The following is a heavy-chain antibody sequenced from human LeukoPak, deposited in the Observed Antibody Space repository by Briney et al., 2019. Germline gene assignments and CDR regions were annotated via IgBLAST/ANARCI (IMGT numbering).Heavy chain of an antibody. CDR3: ARGGSDHGEYFQH. Sequence: PSETLSLTCTVSGGSISGYYWSWIRQPPGKGLESIGYIHYSGSTNYNPSLKSRVTISVDTSNNQFSLKVSSVTAADTAVYYCARGGSDHGEYFQHWGQGTLVTVSS. D-gene: IGHD2-21*02. J-gene: IGHJ1*01. CDR2: IHYSGST. CDR1: GGSISGYY. V-gene: IGHV4-59*01.